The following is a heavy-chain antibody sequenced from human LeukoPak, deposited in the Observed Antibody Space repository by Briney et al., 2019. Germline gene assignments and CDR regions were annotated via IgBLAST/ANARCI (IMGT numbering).Heavy chain of an antibody. CDR2: IYSGGST. V-gene: IGHV3-53*01. CDR1: EFSVGSNY. D-gene: IGHD6-13*01. CDR3: AKKPQQLVRGAYFDY. Sequence: GGSLRLSCAASEFSVGSNYMTWVRQAPGKGLEWVSLIYSGGSTYYADSVKGRFSISRDNSKNTVFLQMNSLRAEDTAVYYCAKKPQQLVRGAYFDYWGQGTLVTVSS. J-gene: IGHJ4*02.